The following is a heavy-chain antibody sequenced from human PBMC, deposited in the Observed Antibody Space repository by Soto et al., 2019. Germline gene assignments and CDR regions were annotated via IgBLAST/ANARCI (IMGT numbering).Heavy chain of an antibody. CDR1: GGSLSNNY. D-gene: IGHD2-8*02. CDR3: ARDKITGLFDY. CDR2: IYYSGTT. J-gene: IGHJ4*02. V-gene: IGHV4-59*12. Sequence: SETLSLTCTVSGGSLSNNYWSWIRQPPGKGLEWIGYIYYSGTTNYNPSLESRVTISADTSKNEFSLKLTSVTAADTAVYYCARDKITGLFDYWGQGTPVTVSS.